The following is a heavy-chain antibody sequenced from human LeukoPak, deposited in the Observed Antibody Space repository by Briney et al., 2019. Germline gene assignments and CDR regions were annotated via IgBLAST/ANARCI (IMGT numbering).Heavy chain of an antibody. CDR1: GGTFSSYA. J-gene: IGHJ4*02. CDR3: ARRYYDSSGLDY. V-gene: IGHV1-69*13. CDR2: IIPIIGTA. Sequence: SVKVSCKASGGTFSSYAISWVRQAPGQGLEWMGGIIPIIGTANYAQKFQGRVTITADESTSTAYMELSSLRSEDTAVYYCARRYYDSSGLDYWGQGTLVTVSS. D-gene: IGHD3-22*01.